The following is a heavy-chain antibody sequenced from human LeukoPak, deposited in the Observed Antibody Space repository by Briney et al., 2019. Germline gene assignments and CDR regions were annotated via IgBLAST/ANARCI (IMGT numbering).Heavy chain of an antibody. CDR1: GFTISSYW. D-gene: IGHD3-3*01. CDR2: INTDGSTT. Sequence: PGGSLRLSCAASGFTISSYWMNWVRQAPGKGLVWVSLINTDGSTTNYADSVKGRFTISRDNAKNMLYLQMNSLRAEDTAVYYCAKDAEYDFWSGYTFAYWGQGTLVTVSS. V-gene: IGHV3-74*01. CDR3: AKDAEYDFWSGYTFAY. J-gene: IGHJ4*02.